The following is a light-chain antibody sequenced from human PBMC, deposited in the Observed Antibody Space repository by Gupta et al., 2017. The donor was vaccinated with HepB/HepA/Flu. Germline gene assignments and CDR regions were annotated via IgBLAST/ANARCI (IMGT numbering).Light chain of an antibody. J-gene: IGLJ2*01. CDR3: SSYTSSSTLV. CDR1: SSDVGGYNY. CDR2: DVS. V-gene: IGLV2-14*03. Sequence: QSALTQPASVSGSPGQSNTISCTGTSSDVGGYNYVSWYQQHPGKAPKLIIYDVSNRPSGVSNRFSGSKSGNTASLTISGLQAEYEADYYCSSYTSSSTLVFGGGTKLTVL.